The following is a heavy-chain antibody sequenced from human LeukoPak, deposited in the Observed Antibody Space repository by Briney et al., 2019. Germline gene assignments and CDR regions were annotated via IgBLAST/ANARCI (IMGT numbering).Heavy chain of an antibody. Sequence: PGGSLRLSCAASGFTFSSYAMSWARQAPGKGLEWVSAISGSGGSTYYADSVKGRFTISRDNSKNTLYLQMNSLRAEDTAVYYCAKDLDSSSGFDYWGQGTLVTVSS. CDR1: GFTFSSYA. CDR2: ISGSGGST. D-gene: IGHD6-19*01. V-gene: IGHV3-23*01. J-gene: IGHJ4*02. CDR3: AKDLDSSSGFDY.